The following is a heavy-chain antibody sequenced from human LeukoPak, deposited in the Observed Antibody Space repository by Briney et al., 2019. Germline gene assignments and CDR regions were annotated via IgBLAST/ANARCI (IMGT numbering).Heavy chain of an antibody. J-gene: IGHJ5*02. CDR1: GYSISSGYY. V-gene: IGHV4-38-2*02. D-gene: IGHD3-22*01. Sequence: SETLSLTCTVSGYSISSGYYWGWIRQPPGKGLEWIGSIYHSGSTYYNPSLKSRVTISVDTSKNQFSLKLSPVTAADTAVYYCAREYYDSSGYYYLNWFDPWGQGTLVTVSS. CDR3: AREYYDSSGYYYLNWFDP. CDR2: IYHSGST.